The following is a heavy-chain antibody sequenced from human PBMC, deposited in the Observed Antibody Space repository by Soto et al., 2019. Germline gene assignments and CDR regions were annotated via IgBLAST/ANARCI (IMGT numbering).Heavy chain of an antibody. V-gene: IGHV4-59*01. CDR1: GGSISSYY. Sequence: QVQLQESGPGLVKPSETLSLTCTVSGGSISSYYWSWIRQPPGKGLEWIGFSFYSGSTSYNPSLKSRVTISIDTSEYQFSLKLNSVSAAATAVYYCASMIGDPVLSFDSWGQGTLVAVS. CDR2: SFYSGST. CDR3: ASMIGDPVLSFDS. D-gene: IGHD3-10*02. J-gene: IGHJ5*01.